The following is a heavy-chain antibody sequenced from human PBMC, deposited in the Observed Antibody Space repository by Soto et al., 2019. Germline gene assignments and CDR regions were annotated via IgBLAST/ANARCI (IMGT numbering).Heavy chain of an antibody. J-gene: IGHJ6*02. CDR3: AKDSRFQYSSGWYRSYYGMDV. D-gene: IGHD6-19*01. Sequence: GSLRLSCAASGFTFSSYSMNWVRQAPGKGLEWVSVISGRDSSTYYADSVKGRFTISRDNSKKTLYLQMNSLRAEDTAVYYCAKDSRFQYSSGWYRSYYGMDVWGQGTTVTVSS. CDR2: ISGRDSST. CDR1: GFTFSSYS. V-gene: IGHV3-23*01.